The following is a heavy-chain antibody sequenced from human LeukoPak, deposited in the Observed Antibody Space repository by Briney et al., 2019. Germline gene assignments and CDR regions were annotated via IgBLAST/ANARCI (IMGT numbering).Heavy chain of an antibody. CDR3: ARHGTVSSGSYLDY. D-gene: IGHD1-26*01. V-gene: IGHV4-59*08. CDR1: GGSVTSYY. J-gene: IGHJ4*02. Sequence: SETLSLTCSVSGGSVTSYYWSWIRQPPGKGLEWIGHIHYSGSNNYNPSLKSRVTMFVDRSKNQISLRLSSVTAADTAVYYCARHGTVSSGSYLDYWGQGTQVTLS. CDR2: IHYSGSN.